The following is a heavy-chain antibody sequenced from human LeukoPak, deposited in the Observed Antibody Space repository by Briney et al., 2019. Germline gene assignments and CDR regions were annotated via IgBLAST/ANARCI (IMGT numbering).Heavy chain of an antibody. J-gene: IGHJ3*01. CDR3: ARGTVMAHDAFDL. V-gene: IGHV4-59*01. Sequence: SETLSLTCTVSGGSISSYYWSWIRQPPGKGLEWIGYIYYSGSTNYKPSLKSRVTISVDTSKNQFSLKLSSVTAADTAVYYCARGTVMAHDAFDLWGQGTMVTVSS. CDR2: IYYSGST. D-gene: IGHD5-18*01. CDR1: GGSISSYY.